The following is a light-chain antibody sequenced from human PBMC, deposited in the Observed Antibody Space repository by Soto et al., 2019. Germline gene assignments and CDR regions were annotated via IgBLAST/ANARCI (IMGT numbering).Light chain of an antibody. CDR2: YAS. CDR3: HQRGNWPLT. V-gene: IGKV3-11*01. CDR1: QSVSSY. J-gene: IGKJ4*01. Sequence: EIVLTQSPATLSLSPGERATLSCRASQSVSSYLAWYQQKPGQAPRLLIYYASNRATGIPARFSGSGSGTDFTLTISSLEPEDFAVYYCHQRGNWPLTVGGGTKVEIK.